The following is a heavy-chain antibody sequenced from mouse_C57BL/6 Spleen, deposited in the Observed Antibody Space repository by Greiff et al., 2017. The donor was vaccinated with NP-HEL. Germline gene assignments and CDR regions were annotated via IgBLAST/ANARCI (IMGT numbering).Heavy chain of an antibody. CDR1: GYTFTDYY. Sequence: QVQLKQSGAELVRPGASVKLSCKASGYTFTDYYINWVKQRPGQGLEWIARIYPGSGNTYYNEKFKGKATLTAEKSSSTAYMQLSSLTSEDSAVYFCAGNYGYDGPFAYWGQGTLVTVSA. J-gene: IGHJ3*01. V-gene: IGHV1-76*01. CDR2: IYPGSGNT. D-gene: IGHD2-2*01. CDR3: AGNYGYDGPFAY.